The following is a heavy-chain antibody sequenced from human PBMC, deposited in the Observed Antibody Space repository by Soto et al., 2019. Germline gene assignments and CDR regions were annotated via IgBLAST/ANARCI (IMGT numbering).Heavy chain of an antibody. CDR3: ATPASTPGGGGDVHYPYGMDV. Sequence: QVYLVQSGAEVKKPGASVKVSCKVSGYTLTELSMYWVRQAPGKGLEWMGGCDPEDGETIYAQKFQGRVTMTEDTSTDTAYMDLSSLRSEDTAVAYCATPASTPGGGGDVHYPYGMDVWGQGTTVTVSS. J-gene: IGHJ6*02. D-gene: IGHD3-16*01. CDR2: CDPEDGET. CDR1: GYTLTELS. V-gene: IGHV1-24*01.